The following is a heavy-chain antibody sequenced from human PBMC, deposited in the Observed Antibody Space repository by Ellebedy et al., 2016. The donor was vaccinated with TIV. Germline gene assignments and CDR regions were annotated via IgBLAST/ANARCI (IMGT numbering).Heavy chain of an antibody. CDR1: GFTFSSYS. D-gene: IGHD5-12*01. J-gene: IGHJ4*02. V-gene: IGHV3-21*04. Sequence: GESLKISXAASGFTFSSYSMNWVRQAPGKGLEWVSSISSSSSYIYYADSVKGRFTISRDNSKNSLYLQMNSLRAEDTALYYCAKARPLVATIMEIDYWGQGTLVTVSS. CDR3: AKARPLVATIMEIDY. CDR2: ISSSSSYI.